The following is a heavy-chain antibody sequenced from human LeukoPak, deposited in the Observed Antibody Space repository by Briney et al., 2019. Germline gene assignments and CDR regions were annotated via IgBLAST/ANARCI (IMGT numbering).Heavy chain of an antibody. J-gene: IGHJ4*02. Sequence: ASVKVSCKASGYTFTGYYMHWVRQTPGQGLEWMGWINPNSGGTNYAQKFQGRVTMTRDTSISTAYMELSRLRSDDTAVYYCASGVYCSSTSCYTAADYWGQGTLVTVSS. D-gene: IGHD2-2*02. CDR3: ASGVYCSSTSCYTAADY. V-gene: IGHV1-2*02. CDR1: GYTFTGYY. CDR2: INPNSGGT.